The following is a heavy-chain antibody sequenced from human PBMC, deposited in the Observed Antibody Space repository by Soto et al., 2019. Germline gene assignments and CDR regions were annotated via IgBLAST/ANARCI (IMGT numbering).Heavy chain of an antibody. CDR1: GGSISSGDYY. Sequence: SETLSLTCTVSGGSISSGDYYWSWIRQPPGKGLEWIGYMYHSGSTYYNPSLKSRVTISIDTSKNQFSLKLTSVTAADTAMYYCARQFRDGYNALGCWGQGTLVTVSS. CDR3: ARQFRDGYNALGC. V-gene: IGHV4-30-2*01. D-gene: IGHD5-12*01. J-gene: IGHJ4*02. CDR2: MYHSGST.